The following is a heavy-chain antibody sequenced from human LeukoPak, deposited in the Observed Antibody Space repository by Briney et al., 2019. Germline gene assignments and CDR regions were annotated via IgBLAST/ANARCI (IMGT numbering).Heavy chain of an antibody. J-gene: IGHJ4*02. V-gene: IGHV4-34*01. CDR3: ARSAVTTDGSDY. D-gene: IGHD4-17*01. CDR1: GGSVSSYY. Sequence: PSETLSLTCTVSGGSVSSYYWSWIRQPPGKGLEWIGEINHSGSTNYNPSLKSRVTISVDTSKNQFSLKLSSVTAADTAVYYCARSAVTTDGSDYWGQGTLVTVSS. CDR2: INHSGST.